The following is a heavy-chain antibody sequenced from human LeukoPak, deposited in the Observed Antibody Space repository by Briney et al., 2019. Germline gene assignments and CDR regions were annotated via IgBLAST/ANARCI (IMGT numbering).Heavy chain of an antibody. D-gene: IGHD5-18*01. CDR3: ANDLGWIQLNLG. CDR1: GFTFSSYS. J-gene: IGHJ4*02. Sequence: GGSLRLSCAASGFTFSSYSMNWVRQAPGKGLEWVSSISSSSSYIYYADSVKGRFTISRDNSKNTVYLQMNSLRAEDTAIYYCANDLGWIQLNLGRGQGTLVTVSS. V-gene: IGHV3-21*04. CDR2: ISSSSSYI.